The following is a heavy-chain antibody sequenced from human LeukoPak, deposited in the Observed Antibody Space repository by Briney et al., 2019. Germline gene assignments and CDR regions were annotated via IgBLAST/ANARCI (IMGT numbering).Heavy chain of an antibody. J-gene: IGHJ4*02. D-gene: IGHD5-24*01. V-gene: IGHV3-23*01. CDR3: AKAVDGYKSTYYFDS. Sequence: GGSLRLSCSASGFQFSSFWMHWVRQAPGKGLVWVSTISGSGGSTYYADSVKGRFAISRDNSKNTLYLQMNSLRAEDTAVYFCAKAVDGYKSTYYFDSWGQGTLVTVSS. CDR1: GFQFSSFW. CDR2: ISGSGGST.